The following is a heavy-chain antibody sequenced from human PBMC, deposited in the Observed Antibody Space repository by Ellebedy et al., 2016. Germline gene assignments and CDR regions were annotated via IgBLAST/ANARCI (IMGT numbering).Heavy chain of an antibody. J-gene: IGHJ3*02. CDR1: GFTFSSYA. Sequence: GESLKISXAASGFTFSSYAMSWVRQAPGKGLEWVSAISGSGGSTYYADSVKGRFTISRDNSKNTLYLQMNSLRAEDTAVYYCAKGRITGAFDIWGQGTMVTVSS. CDR2: ISGSGGST. V-gene: IGHV3-23*01. CDR3: AKGRITGAFDI. D-gene: IGHD3-3*01.